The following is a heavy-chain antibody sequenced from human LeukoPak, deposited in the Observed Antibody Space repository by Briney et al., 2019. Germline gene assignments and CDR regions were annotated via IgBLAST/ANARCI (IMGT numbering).Heavy chain of an antibody. CDR3: ARERGGY. CDR1: GGSFSGHY. CDR2: INHSGST. J-gene: IGHJ4*02. V-gene: IGHV4-34*01. D-gene: IGHD3-10*01. Sequence: PSETLSLTCAVYGGSFSGHYWSWIRQPPGKGLEWIGEINHSGSTNYNPSLKSRVTISVDTSKNQFSLKLSSVTAADTAVYYCARERGGYWGQGTLVTVSS.